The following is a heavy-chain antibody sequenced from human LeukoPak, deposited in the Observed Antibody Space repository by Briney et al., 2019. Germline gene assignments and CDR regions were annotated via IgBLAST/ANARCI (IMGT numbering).Heavy chain of an antibody. J-gene: IGHJ4*02. D-gene: IGHD3-3*01. Sequence: GGSLRLSCVASGFPFSSYWMTWVRQAPGKGLEWVSTISGSGDNTYYADSVKGRFTISRDNSKNTLYLQMNSLRADDTAVYYCAKFLSGSSLHYWGPGTLVTVSS. CDR3: AKFLSGSSLHY. CDR2: ISGSGDNT. CDR1: GFPFSSYW. V-gene: IGHV3-23*01.